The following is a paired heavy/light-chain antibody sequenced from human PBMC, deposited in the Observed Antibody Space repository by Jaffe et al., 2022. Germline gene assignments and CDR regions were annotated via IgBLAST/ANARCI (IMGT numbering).Heavy chain of an antibody. CDR1: GASIFSTIYY. CDR2: IYYTGTT. J-gene: IGHJ6*03. V-gene: IGHV4-39*01. CDR3: VIIPHSINCMDV. Sequence: QLQLQESGPGLVKPSETLSLTCTVSGASIFSTIYYWGWVRQPPGKGLEWIGNIYYTGTTYYNPSLKSRATLSVDTSLNQFSLRLDSVTAADTGVYYCVIIPHSINCMDVWGKGTTVTVSS. D-gene: IGHD2-21*01.
Light chain of an antibody. CDR1: QTVANNY. V-gene: IGKV3-20*01. J-gene: IGKJ1*01. CDR2: GAS. Sequence: DTVLTQSPGILSLSPGERATLSCRASQTVANNYLAWYQQKPGQAPRLLIHGASSRAPGIPDRFSGSGSGTDFSLTVSRLEPEDVAVFFCHQYGNAPWTFGQGTKVEIK. CDR3: HQYGNAPWT.